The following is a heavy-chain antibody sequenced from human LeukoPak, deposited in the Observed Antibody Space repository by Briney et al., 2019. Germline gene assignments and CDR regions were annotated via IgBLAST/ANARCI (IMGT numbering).Heavy chain of an antibody. D-gene: IGHD6-13*01. V-gene: IGHV3-30*18. CDR2: ISYDGSNK. CDR1: GFTFGSYG. Sequence: PGRSLRLSCAASGFTFGSYGMHWVRQAPGKGLEGVAVISYDGSNKYYADSVKGRFTISRDNSKNTLYLQMNSLRAEDTAVYYCAKEIAAAGTGYYYYGMDVWGQGTTVTVSS. J-gene: IGHJ6*02. CDR3: AKEIAAAGTGYYYYGMDV.